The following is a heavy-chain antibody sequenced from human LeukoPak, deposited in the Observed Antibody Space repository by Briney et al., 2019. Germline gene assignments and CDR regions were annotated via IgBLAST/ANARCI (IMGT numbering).Heavy chain of an antibody. Sequence: SETLSLTCSVSGDSINSGLSSWAWIRQPPGKGLEWIGTIYYSGSTGSTCYNPSLKSRVTISVDTSKNQFSLNLSSVTAADTAIYYCARHLYYNTGRPLDSWGQGTLVTVSS. V-gene: IGHV4-39*01. D-gene: IGHD3-9*01. CDR3: ARHLYYNTGRPLDS. CDR2: IYYSGST. J-gene: IGHJ4*02. CDR1: GDSINSGLSS.